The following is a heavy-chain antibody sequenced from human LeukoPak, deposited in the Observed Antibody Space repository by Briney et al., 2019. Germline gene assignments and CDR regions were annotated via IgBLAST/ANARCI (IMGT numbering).Heavy chain of an antibody. D-gene: IGHD6-13*01. CDR3: ARERYSPQWFDP. CDR1: GGSISSYY. Sequence: SETLSLTCTASGGSISSYYWSWIRQPPGKGLEWIGYIYYSGSTNYNPSLKSRVTISVDTSKNQFSLKLSSVTAADTAVYYCARERYSPQWFDPWGQGTLVTVSS. CDR2: IYYSGST. J-gene: IGHJ5*02. V-gene: IGHV4-59*01.